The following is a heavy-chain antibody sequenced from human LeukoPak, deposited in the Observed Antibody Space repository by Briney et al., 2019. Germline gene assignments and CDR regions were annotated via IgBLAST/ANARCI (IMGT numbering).Heavy chain of an antibody. V-gene: IGHV3-23*01. D-gene: IGHD3-9*01. CDR2: ISGSGGST. Sequence: GGSLRLSCAATGFTSSSYAMSWVRQAPGKGLEWVSAISGSGGSTYYADSVKGRFTISRDNSKNTLYLQMNSLRAEDTAVYYCAKDRILTGISGGAFDIWGQGTMVTVSS. CDR3: AKDRILTGISGGAFDI. CDR1: GFTSSSYA. J-gene: IGHJ3*02.